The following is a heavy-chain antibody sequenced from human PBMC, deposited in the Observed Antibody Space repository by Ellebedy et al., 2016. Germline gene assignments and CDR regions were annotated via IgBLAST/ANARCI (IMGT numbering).Heavy chain of an antibody. J-gene: IGHJ6*02. V-gene: IGHV1-46*04. CDR1: GYTFTSNY. CDR2: TDPTGGGP. CDR3: ARNEAYCGGDCYSYYYYGMDV. D-gene: IGHD2-21*02. Sequence: ASVKVSCKASGYTFTSNYVHWVRQVPGQGLEWMGVTDPTGGGPTYAQNLQGRVTMTRDTSTSTVYMELTSLRSEDTAVYYCARNEAYCGGDCYSYYYYGMDVWGQGTTVIVSS.